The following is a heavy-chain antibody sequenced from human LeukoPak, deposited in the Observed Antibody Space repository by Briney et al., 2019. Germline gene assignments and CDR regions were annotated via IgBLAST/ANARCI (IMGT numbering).Heavy chain of an antibody. CDR2: IYYSGST. CDR3: ARERPFVAVAGPAYAFDI. V-gene: IGHV4-61*01. J-gene: IGHJ3*02. Sequence: SETLSLTCTVSGGSISSSSYYWSWIRQPPGKGLEWIGYIYYSGSTNYNPSLKSRVTISVDTSKNQFSLKLSSVTAADTAVYYCARERPFVAVAGPAYAFDIWGQGTMVTVSS. CDR1: GGSISSSSYY. D-gene: IGHD6-19*01.